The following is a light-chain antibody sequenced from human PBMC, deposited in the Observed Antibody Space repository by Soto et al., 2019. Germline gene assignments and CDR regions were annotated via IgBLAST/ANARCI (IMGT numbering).Light chain of an antibody. J-gene: IGLJ3*02. CDR3: CSYAGSTTWV. CDR2: KGT. Sequence: QSVLTQPASVSGSPGQSITISCAGTSSDIGSYNLVSWYQQHPGKAPKLMIYKGTKRPSGLSTRFSGSKSGNTASLTISGLQAEDEADYYCCSYAGSTTWVFGGGTKLTVL. V-gene: IGLV2-23*01. CDR1: SSDIGSYNL.